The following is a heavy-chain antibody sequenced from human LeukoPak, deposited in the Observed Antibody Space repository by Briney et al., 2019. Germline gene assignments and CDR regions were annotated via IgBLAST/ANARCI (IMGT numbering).Heavy chain of an antibody. Sequence: SETLSLTCTVSGGSISSGSYYWSWIRQPAGKGLEWIGRIYTSGSTNYNPSLKSRVTISVDTSKNQFSLKLSSVTAVDTAVYYCARVSSSWYGGDYWGQGTLVTVSS. D-gene: IGHD6-13*01. CDR3: ARVSSSWYGGDY. J-gene: IGHJ4*02. CDR1: GGSISSGSYY. V-gene: IGHV4-61*02. CDR2: IYTSGST.